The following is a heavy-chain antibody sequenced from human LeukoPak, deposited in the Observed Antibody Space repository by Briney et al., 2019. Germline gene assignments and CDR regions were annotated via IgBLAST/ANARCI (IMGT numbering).Heavy chain of an antibody. CDR3: AKTPEYSSSDAFDI. V-gene: IGHV3-23*01. Sequence: GGSLRLSCAASGFTFHNYALYWVRQAPGKGLEWVSAISGSGGSTYYADSVKGRFTISRDNSKNTLYLQMNSLRAEDTAVYYCAKTPEYSSSDAFDIWGQGTMVTVSS. CDR1: GFTFHNYA. D-gene: IGHD6-6*01. J-gene: IGHJ3*02. CDR2: ISGSGGST.